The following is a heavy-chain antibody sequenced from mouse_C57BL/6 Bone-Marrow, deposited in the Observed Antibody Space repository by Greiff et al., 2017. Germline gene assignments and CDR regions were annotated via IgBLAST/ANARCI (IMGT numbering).Heavy chain of an antibody. D-gene: IGHD2-3*01. CDR2: INPSSGYT. CDR3: ASGYYPPWFAY. Sequence: VQLQQSGAELAKPGASVKLSCKASGYTFTSSWMHWVKQRPGQGLEWIGYINPSSGYTKYNQKFKDKATLTADKSSSTAYMQLSSLTYEDSAVYYCASGYYPPWFAYWGQGTLVTVSA. J-gene: IGHJ3*01. V-gene: IGHV1-7*01. CDR1: GYTFTSSW.